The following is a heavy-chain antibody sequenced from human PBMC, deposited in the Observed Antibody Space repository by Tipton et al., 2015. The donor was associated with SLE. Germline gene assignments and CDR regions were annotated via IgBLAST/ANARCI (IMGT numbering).Heavy chain of an antibody. CDR1: GGSISSYY. V-gene: IGHV4-59*01. J-gene: IGHJ6*02. CDR3: ARDRVLDGSGSYYTDYYYGMDV. CDR2: IYYSGST. Sequence: TLSLTCTVSGGSISSYYWSWIRQPAGKGLEWIGYIYYSGSTNYNPSLKSRVTISVDTSKNQFSLKLSSVTAADTAVYYCARDRVLDGSGSYYTDYYYGMDVWGQGTTVTVSS. D-gene: IGHD3-10*01.